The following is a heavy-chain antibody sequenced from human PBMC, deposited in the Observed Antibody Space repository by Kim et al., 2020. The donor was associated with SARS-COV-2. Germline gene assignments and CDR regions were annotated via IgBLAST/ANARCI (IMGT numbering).Heavy chain of an antibody. J-gene: IGHJ3*02. V-gene: IGHV2-5*01. Sequence: PYSPSLKSRLTITKDTSKTQVVLTMTNMDPVDTATYYCAHRAAAYDAFDIWGQGTMVTVSS. CDR3: AHRAAAYDAFDI. D-gene: IGHD6-13*01.